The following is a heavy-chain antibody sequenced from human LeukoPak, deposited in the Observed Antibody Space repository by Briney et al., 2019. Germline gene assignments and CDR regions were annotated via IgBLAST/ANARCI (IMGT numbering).Heavy chain of an antibody. Sequence: ASVKVSCKASGYTFTGYYMHWVRQAPGQGLEWMGWINPNSGGTNYAQKFQGRVTMTRDTSISTAYMELSRLRSDDTAVYCCARDRNTMVRGVNNWFDPWGQGTLVTVSS. CDR3: ARDRNTMVRGVNNWFDP. D-gene: IGHD3-10*01. CDR1: GYTFTGYY. CDR2: INPNSGGT. V-gene: IGHV1-2*02. J-gene: IGHJ5*02.